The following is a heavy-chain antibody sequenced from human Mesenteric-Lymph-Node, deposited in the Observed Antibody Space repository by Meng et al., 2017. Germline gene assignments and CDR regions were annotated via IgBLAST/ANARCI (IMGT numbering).Heavy chain of an antibody. D-gene: IGHD1-1*01. CDR2: TYYRSKWYN. Sequence: QLQQPGPGRGKPSPPPSLPCAISGGRVSSTGAAWNWIRQSPSRGLGWLGRTYYRSKWYNDYAVSVKGRIAINPDTSKNQFFLQLNSVTPEDTAVYYCARDYGTSRPFEYWGQGILVTVSS. V-gene: IGHV6-1*01. CDR3: ARDYGTSRPFEY. J-gene: IGHJ4*02. CDR1: GGRVSSTGAA.